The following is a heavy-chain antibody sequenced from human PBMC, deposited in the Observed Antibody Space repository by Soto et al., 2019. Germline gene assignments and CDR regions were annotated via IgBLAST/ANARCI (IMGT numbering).Heavy chain of an antibody. CDR1: GYIFTDCY. CDR2: INPKTGGT. V-gene: IGHV1-2*04. Sequence: GALVKVACSPSGYIFTDCYIHCVRKNPGQGLEWMGYINPKTGGTTYAQKFQGWVTMTRDTSVSTAYIDLSSLKFNDTAVYYCAKVGFPYSYGYLFYYWGQGTLVTVSS. J-gene: IGHJ4*02. D-gene: IGHD5-18*01. CDR3: AKVGFPYSYGYLFYY.